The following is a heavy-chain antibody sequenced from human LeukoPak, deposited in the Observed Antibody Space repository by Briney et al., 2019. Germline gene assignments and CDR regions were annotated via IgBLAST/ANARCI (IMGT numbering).Heavy chain of an antibody. V-gene: IGHV3-23*01. Sequence: GGSLRLSCAASGFTFSSYAMSWVRQAPGKGLEWVSAISGSGGSTYYADSVKGLFTISRDNSKNTLYLQMSSLRAEDTAVYYCAKDPRYSSSSYGMDVWGQGTTVTVSS. CDR3: AKDPRYSSSSYGMDV. CDR2: ISGSGGST. J-gene: IGHJ6*02. D-gene: IGHD6-13*01. CDR1: GFTFSSYA.